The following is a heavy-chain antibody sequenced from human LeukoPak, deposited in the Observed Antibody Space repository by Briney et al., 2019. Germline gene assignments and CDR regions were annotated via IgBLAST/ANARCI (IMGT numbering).Heavy chain of an antibody. V-gene: IGHV3-23*01. Sequence: PGGSLRLSCAASGITFSSYAMSWVRQAPGKGLEWVSAISGSGGSTYYADSVKGRFTISRDNSKNTLYLQMNSLRAEDTAVYYCAKDRERTVAEPSDYWGQGTLVTVSS. CDR2: ISGSGGST. J-gene: IGHJ4*02. CDR3: AKDRERTVAEPSDY. D-gene: IGHD4-23*01. CDR1: GITFSSYA.